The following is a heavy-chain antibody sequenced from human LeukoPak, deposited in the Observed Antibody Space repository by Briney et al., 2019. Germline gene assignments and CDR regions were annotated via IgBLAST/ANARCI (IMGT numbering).Heavy chain of an antibody. CDR3: ARVNDILTGYYKDY. V-gene: IGHV1-8*01. Sequence: ASVKVSCKASGYTFTSYDVNWVRQATGQGLEWMGWMNPNSGDTGYAQKFQGRVTMTRNTSISTAYMELSSLRSVDTAVYYCARVNDILTGYYKDYWGQGTLVTVSS. J-gene: IGHJ4*02. CDR1: GYTFTSYD. CDR2: MNPNSGDT. D-gene: IGHD3-9*01.